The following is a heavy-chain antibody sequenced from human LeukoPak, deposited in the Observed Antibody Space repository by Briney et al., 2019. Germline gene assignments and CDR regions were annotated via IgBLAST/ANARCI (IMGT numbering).Heavy chain of an antibody. J-gene: IGHJ5*02. Sequence: ASVKVSCKASGGTFSSYAISWVRQAPGQGLEWMGGIIPIFGTANYAQKFQGRVTITADESTSTAYMELSSLRSGDTAVYYCARDLVDCSSTSCHFNWFDPWGQGALVTVSS. D-gene: IGHD2-2*01. CDR1: GGTFSSYA. V-gene: IGHV1-69*13. CDR3: ARDLVDCSSTSCHFNWFDP. CDR2: IIPIFGTA.